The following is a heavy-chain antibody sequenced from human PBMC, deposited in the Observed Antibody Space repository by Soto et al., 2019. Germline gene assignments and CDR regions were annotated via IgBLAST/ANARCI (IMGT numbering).Heavy chain of an antibody. CDR2: INPNSGGT. Sequence: ASVKVSCKASGYTFTGYYMHWVRQAPGQGLEWMGWINPNSGGTNYAQKFQGWVTMTRDTSISTAYMELSRLRSDDTAVYYCARGLSGCSSTSCYNWFDPWGQGTLLTFSS. CDR3: ARGLSGCSSTSCYNWFDP. V-gene: IGHV1-2*04. D-gene: IGHD2-2*01. CDR1: GYTFTGYY. J-gene: IGHJ5*02.